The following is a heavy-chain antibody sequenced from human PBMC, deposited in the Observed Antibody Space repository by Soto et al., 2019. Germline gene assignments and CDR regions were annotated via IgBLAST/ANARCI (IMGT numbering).Heavy chain of an antibody. J-gene: IGHJ6*02. CDR1: GYTLTELS. V-gene: IGHV1-24*01. Sequence: WASVKVSCKVSGYTLTELSMHWVRQAPGKGLEWMGGFDPEDGETIYAQKFQGRVTMTEDTSTDTAYMELSSLRSEDTAVYYCATPTAAYYYYGMDVWGQGTTVTVSS. CDR2: FDPEDGET. CDR3: ATPTAAYYYYGMDV. D-gene: IGHD2-2*01.